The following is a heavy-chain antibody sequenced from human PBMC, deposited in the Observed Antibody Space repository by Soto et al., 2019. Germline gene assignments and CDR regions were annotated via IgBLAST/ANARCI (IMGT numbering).Heavy chain of an antibody. CDR2: IYYSGST. Sequence: QVQLQESGPGLVKPSQTLSLTCTVSGGSISSGGYYWSWIRQHPGKGLEWIGYIYYSGSTYYNPSLTSRVTISVDTSKNQFSLKLSSVTAADTAVYYCAREGSDYAAFDIWGQGTMVTVSS. J-gene: IGHJ3*02. CDR1: GGSISSGGYY. CDR3: AREGSDYAAFDI. D-gene: IGHD4-17*01. V-gene: IGHV4-31*03.